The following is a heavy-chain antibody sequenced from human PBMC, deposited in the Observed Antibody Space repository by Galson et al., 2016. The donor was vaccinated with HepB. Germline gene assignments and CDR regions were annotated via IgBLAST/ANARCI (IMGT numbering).Heavy chain of an antibody. V-gene: IGHV1-69*13. CDR2: IIPIFGAA. CDR3: ARPVTYSYYYGMDV. Sequence: SVKVSCKASGGTFSNYAINWVRQAPGQGLEWVGGIIPIFGAANYAQKFQGRVTITADESTGTAYMELSSLRSEDTALYYCARPVTYSYYYGMDVWGQGTTVTVSS. J-gene: IGHJ6*02. CDR1: GGTFSNYA. D-gene: IGHD4-11*01.